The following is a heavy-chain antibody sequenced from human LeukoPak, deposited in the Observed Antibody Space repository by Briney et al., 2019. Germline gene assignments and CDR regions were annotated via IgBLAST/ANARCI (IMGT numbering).Heavy chain of an antibody. CDR3: AGERPNYCGSGSYHPN. J-gene: IGHJ4*02. CDR1: GYSISSGYY. CDR2: IYHSGST. D-gene: IGHD3-10*01. V-gene: IGHV4-38-2*02. Sequence: PSETLSLTCTVSGYSISSGYYWGWIRQPPGKGLEWIGSIYHSGSTYYNPSLKSRVTISVDTSKNQFSLKLSSVTAADTAVYYCAGERPNYCGSGSYHPNWGQGTLVTVSS.